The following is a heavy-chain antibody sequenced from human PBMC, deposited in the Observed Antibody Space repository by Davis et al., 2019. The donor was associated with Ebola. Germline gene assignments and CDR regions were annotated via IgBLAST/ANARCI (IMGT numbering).Heavy chain of an antibody. CDR2: FYYNLAT. D-gene: IGHD2-21*01. CDR3: AREGYRGGGFDY. J-gene: IGHJ4*02. Sequence: WVRQAPGKGLEWVGNFYYNLATHYSPSLESRVTISVDTSKNQFSLRLNSVTAADTAIYYCAREGYRGGGFDYWGQGTLVPVSS. V-gene: IGHV4-39*07.